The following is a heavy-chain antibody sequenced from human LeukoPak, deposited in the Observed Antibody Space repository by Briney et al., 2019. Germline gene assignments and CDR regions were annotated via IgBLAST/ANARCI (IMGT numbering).Heavy chain of an antibody. CDR2: TNHSGSA. CDR3: ARQTNSGYDWRFDS. J-gene: IGHJ4*01. Sequence: SETLSLTCAVYGGSFSGYSWSWIRQPPGKGLEWIGETNHSGSANYNPSLKSRVTMSVDTSKNQFSLRLSSVTAADTALYYCARQTNSGYDWRFDSWGHGTLVTVSS. D-gene: IGHD5-12*01. CDR1: GGSFSGYS. V-gene: IGHV4-34*01.